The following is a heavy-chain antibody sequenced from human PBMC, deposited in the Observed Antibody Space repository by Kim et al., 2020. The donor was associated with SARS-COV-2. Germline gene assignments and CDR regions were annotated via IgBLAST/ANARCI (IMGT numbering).Heavy chain of an antibody. CDR2: INPNSGGT. CDR1: GYTFIGYY. CDR3: ASIAAAGRGGWGDYYYYYGMDV. J-gene: IGHJ6*02. V-gene: IGHV1-2*06. Sequence: ASVKVSCKASGYTFIGYYMHWVRQAPGQGLEWMGRINPNSGGTNYAQKFQGRVTMTRDTSISTAYMELSRLRSDDTAVYYCASIAAAGRGGWGDYYYYYGMDVWGQGTTFTVSS. D-gene: IGHD6-13*01.